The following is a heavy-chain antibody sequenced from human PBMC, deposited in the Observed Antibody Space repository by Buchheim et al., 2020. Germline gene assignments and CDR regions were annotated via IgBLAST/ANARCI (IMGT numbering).Heavy chain of an antibody. D-gene: IGHD3-22*01. CDR1: GFTFSSYA. Sequence: QVQLVESGGGVVQPGRSLRLSCAASGFTFSSYAMHWVRQAPGKGLEWVAVISYDGSNKYYADSVKGRFTISRDNSKKKLYLQMNSLRAEDTAVYYCAREGGVVAPFDYWGQGTL. CDR2: ISYDGSNK. J-gene: IGHJ4*02. CDR3: AREGGVVAPFDY. V-gene: IGHV3-30*04.